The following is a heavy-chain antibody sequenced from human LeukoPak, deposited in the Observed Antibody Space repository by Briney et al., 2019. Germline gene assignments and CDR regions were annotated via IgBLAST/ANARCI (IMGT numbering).Heavy chain of an antibody. CDR1: GFSFDDYG. Sequence: GGSLRLSCVASGFSFDDYGMSWVRQAPGKGLEWVSAISGSGGSTYYADSVKGRFTISRDNSKNTLYLQMNSLRAEDTAVYYCAKDRSILAYCGGDCYYWGQGTLVTVSS. CDR2: ISGSGGST. V-gene: IGHV3-23*01. CDR3: AKDRSILAYCGGDCYY. J-gene: IGHJ4*02. D-gene: IGHD2-21*02.